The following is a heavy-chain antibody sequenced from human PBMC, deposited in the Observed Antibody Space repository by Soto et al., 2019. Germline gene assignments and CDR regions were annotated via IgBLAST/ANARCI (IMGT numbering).Heavy chain of an antibody. Sequence: GASVKVSCKASGYTFTSYGISWARQAVGQGLEWMGWISAYNGNTNYAQKLQGRVTMTTDTSTSTAYMELRSLRSDDTAVYYCARGFSISSHDAFDIWGQGTMVTVSS. CDR1: GYTFTSYG. J-gene: IGHJ3*02. V-gene: IGHV1-18*01. D-gene: IGHD2-2*02. CDR2: ISAYNGNT. CDR3: ARGFSISSHDAFDI.